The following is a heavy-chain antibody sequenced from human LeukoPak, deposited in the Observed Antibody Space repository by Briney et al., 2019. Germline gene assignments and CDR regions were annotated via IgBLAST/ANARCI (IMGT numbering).Heavy chain of an antibody. Sequence: AGSLRLSCASSAFTFRRYTMIKYRQAPWKGLAWVSGTLDNSDSTYYATSVKGRFTISRDNSKNTLYLQMNSLRADDTAVYYCAKLGGQEGHNYYVGVCGKGTTVAVSS. CDR3: AKLGGQEGHNYYVGV. J-gene: IGHJ6*03. V-gene: IGHV3-23*01. CDR1: AFTFRRYT. CDR2: TLDNSDST. D-gene: IGHD3-16*01.